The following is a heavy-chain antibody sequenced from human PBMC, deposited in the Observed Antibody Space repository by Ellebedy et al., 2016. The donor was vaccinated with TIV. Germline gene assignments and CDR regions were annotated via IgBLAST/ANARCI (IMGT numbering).Heavy chain of an antibody. CDR1: GFTLSSYN. CDR3: ARDLGGSGGN. Sequence: GESLKISXAASGFTLSSYNMNWVRQAPGKGLEWVSYISSSSSTIYYADSVKGRFTISRDNAKNSLFLQMNSLRAEDTAVYYCARDLGGSGGNWGQGTLVTVSS. J-gene: IGHJ4*02. CDR2: ISSSSSTI. D-gene: IGHD3-10*01. V-gene: IGHV3-48*04.